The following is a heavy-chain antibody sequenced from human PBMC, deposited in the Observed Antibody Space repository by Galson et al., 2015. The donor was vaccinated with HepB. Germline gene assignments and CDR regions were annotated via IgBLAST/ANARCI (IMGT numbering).Heavy chain of an antibody. Sequence: SETLSLTCADSGDSISNDRWWSWVRQPPGEGLEWIGEAYHSGGTNYRPSLKSRVTISVDKSKNQFSLKLTSVTAADTAVYYCARAKEGRGYFDYWGQGTLVTVSS. CDR2: AYHSGGT. V-gene: IGHV4-4*02. D-gene: IGHD3-10*01. CDR1: GDSISNDRW. J-gene: IGHJ4*02. CDR3: ARAKEGRGYFDY.